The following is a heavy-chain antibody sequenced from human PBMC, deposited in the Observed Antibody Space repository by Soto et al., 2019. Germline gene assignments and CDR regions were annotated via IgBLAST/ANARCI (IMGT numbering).Heavy chain of an antibody. CDR2: IIPILGIA. Sequence: QVQLVQSGAEVKKPGSSVKVSCKASGGTFSSYTISWVRQAPGQGLEWMGRIIPILGIANYAQKFQGRVTITADKSTSTAYMELSSLRSEDTAVYYCARVTTDSSSPSNYYYYGMDVWGQGTTVTVSS. V-gene: IGHV1-69*02. D-gene: IGHD6-13*01. CDR3: ARVTTDSSSPSNYYYYGMDV. CDR1: GGTFSSYT. J-gene: IGHJ6*02.